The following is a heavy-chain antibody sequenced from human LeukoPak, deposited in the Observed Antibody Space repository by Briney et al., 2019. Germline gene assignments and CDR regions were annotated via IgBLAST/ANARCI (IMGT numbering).Heavy chain of an antibody. CDR1: GGSISSSSYY. D-gene: IGHD6-13*01. J-gene: IGHJ6*03. V-gene: IGHV4-61*05. CDR2: IYYSGST. CDR3: ARSPGIAAAGPGIYYYYYYMDV. Sequence: SETLSLTCTVSGGSISSSSYYWGWIRQPPGKGLEWIGYIYYSGSTNYNPSLKSRVTISVDTSKNQFSLKLSSVTAADTAVYYCARSPGIAAAGPGIYYYYYYMDVWGKGTTVTVSS.